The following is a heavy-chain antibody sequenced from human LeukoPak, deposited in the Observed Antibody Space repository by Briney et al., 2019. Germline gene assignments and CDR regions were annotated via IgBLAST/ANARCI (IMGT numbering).Heavy chain of an antibody. CDR3: ARGRYSSGRTYYHYYMDV. V-gene: IGHV4-34*01. J-gene: IGHJ6*03. CDR1: GGSFSGYY. Sequence: SETLSLTCAVYGGSFSGYYWSWIRQPPGKGLEWIGEINHSGSTNYNTSLKNRVTISVDTSKNQFSLKLSSVTAADTAVYYCARGRYSSGRTYYHYYMDVWGKGTTVTVSS. CDR2: INHSGST. D-gene: IGHD6-19*01.